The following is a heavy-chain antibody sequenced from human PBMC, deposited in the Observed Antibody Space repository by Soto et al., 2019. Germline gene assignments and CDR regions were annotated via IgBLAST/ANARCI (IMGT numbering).Heavy chain of an antibody. D-gene: IGHD6-13*01. V-gene: IGHV1-46*01. CDR2: INPSGGST. CDR3: ARDMKYSSSCSGLTYYYYYGMDV. CDR1: GYTFTSYY. J-gene: IGHJ6*02. Sequence: ASVKVSCKASGYTFTSYYMHWVRQAPGQGLEWMGIINPSGGSTSYAQKFQGRVTMTSDTSTSTVYMELSSLRSEDTAVYYCARDMKYSSSCSGLTYYYYYGMDVWGQGTTVTVSS.